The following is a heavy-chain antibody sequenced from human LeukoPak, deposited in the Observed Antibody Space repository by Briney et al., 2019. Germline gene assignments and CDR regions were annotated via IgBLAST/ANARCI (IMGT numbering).Heavy chain of an antibody. CDR3: ARAARPSYDFWSGYLDY. Sequence: PSETLSLTYAVYGGSFSVYHWSWIRQPPGKGLEWIGEINHSGSTNYNPSLKSRVTISVDTSKNQFSLKLSSVTAADTAVYYCARAARPSYDFWSGYLDYWGQGTLVTVSS. CDR2: INHSGST. V-gene: IGHV4-34*01. J-gene: IGHJ4*02. D-gene: IGHD3-3*01. CDR1: GGSFSVYH.